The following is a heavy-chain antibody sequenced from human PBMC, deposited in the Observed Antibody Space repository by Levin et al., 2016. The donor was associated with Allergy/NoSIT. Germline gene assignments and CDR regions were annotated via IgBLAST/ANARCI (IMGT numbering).Heavy chain of an antibody. CDR3: AKAGSPPYYFDY. J-gene: IGHJ4*02. V-gene: IGHV3-23*01. Sequence: WIRQPPGKGLEWVLNIGASGYTTYYADSVKGRFTISRDNSRNTLYLHMNSLRAEDTAVYYCAKAGSPPYYFDYWGQGMLVTVSS. CDR2: IGASGYTT. D-gene: IGHD3-10*01.